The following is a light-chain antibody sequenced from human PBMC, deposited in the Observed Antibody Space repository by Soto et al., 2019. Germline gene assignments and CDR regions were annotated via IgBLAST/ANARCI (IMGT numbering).Light chain of an antibody. Sequence: SALTPPASVSGSPGQSITISCTGTSSDVGGYNYVSWYQHHPGKAPKLMIYDVTNRPSGVSNRFSGSKSGNTASLTISGLQAEDEADYYCTSYTTSSPYLVFGGGTKLTVL. CDR1: SSDVGGYNY. CDR2: DVT. CDR3: TSYTTSSPYLV. V-gene: IGLV2-14*03. J-gene: IGLJ3*02.